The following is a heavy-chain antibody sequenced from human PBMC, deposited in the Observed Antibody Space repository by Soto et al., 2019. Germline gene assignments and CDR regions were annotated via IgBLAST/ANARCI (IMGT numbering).Heavy chain of an antibody. CDR2: IFFTGNI. V-gene: IGHV4-39*01. D-gene: IGHD2-15*01. Sequence: SETLCLTCTASGASLSSFSYYWGWIRQPPGQGLEWVGSIFFTGNIYYNPSLKSRVTISVDTSRNQFSLTVNSVTAADTDVYYWASRYFSGGSFYNPGFTSGGQGALFTFPS. CDR3: ASRYFSGGSFYNPGFTS. J-gene: IGHJ4*02. CDR1: GASLSSFSYY.